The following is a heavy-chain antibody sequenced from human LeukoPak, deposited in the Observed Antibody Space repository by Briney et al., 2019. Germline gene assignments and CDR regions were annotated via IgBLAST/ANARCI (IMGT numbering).Heavy chain of an antibody. CDR3: ARDYSSSSGTWFDP. V-gene: IGHV1-8*03. Sequence: ASVKVSCKASGYTFTSYDINWVRQATGQGLEWMGWMNPNSGNTGYAQKFQGRVTITRNTSISTAYMELSSLRSEDTAVYYCARDYSSSSGTWFDPWGQGTLVTVSS. D-gene: IGHD6-6*01. CDR2: MNPNSGNT. CDR1: GYTFTSYD. J-gene: IGHJ5*02.